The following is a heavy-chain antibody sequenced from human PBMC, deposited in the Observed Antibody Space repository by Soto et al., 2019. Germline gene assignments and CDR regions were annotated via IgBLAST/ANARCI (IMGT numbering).Heavy chain of an antibody. CDR1: GYTFTGYY. V-gene: IGHV1-2*02. Sequence: ASVKVSCKASGYTFTGYYIHWVRQAPGQVLEWMGWINPNIVDTNSAQKFQGRVTMTRDTSISTAYMELSRLRSDDTAVYYCARGPCITTTCSPLTWFDPGGKGTLVPVSS. CDR2: INPNIVDT. D-gene: IGHD2-2*01. CDR3: ARGPCITTTCSPLTWFDP. J-gene: IGHJ5*02.